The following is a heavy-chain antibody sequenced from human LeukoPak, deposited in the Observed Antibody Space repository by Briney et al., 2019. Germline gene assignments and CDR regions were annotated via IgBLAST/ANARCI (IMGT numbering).Heavy chain of an antibody. CDR2: ISWNSGSI. D-gene: IGHD6-19*01. V-gene: IGHV3-9*01. CDR1: GFTFDDYA. CDR3: AKAPTGIAVAGSPGYYYGMDV. J-gene: IGHJ6*02. Sequence: PGGSLRLSCAASGFTFDDYAMHWVRQAPGEGLEWVSGISWNSGSIGYADFVKGRFTISRDNAKNSLYLQMNSLRAEDTALYYCAKAPTGIAVAGSPGYYYGMDVWGQGTTVTVSS.